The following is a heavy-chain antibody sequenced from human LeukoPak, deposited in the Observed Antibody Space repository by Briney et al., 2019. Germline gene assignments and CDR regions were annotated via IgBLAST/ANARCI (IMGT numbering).Heavy chain of an antibody. CDR1: GFTFDDYA. Sequence: GGSLRLSCAASGFTFDDYAMHWVRHAPGKGLEWVSGISWNSGSIGYADSVKGRFTISRDNAKNSLYLQANSLRAQDTALYYCAKDKSPYSSSWYDYWGQGTLVTVSS. J-gene: IGHJ4*02. CDR2: ISWNSGSI. CDR3: AKDKSPYSSSWYDY. D-gene: IGHD6-13*01. V-gene: IGHV3-9*01.